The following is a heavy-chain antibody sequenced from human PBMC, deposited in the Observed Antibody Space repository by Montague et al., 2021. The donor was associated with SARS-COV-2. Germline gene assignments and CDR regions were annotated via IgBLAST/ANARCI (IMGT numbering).Heavy chain of an antibody. CDR3: ARGAWWLRAFDQ. J-gene: IGHJ4*02. Sequence: SETLSLTCAVNGGSFSGYYWSWIRQPPGKGLEWIGEINHSGSINYNPSLKSRVTISVDTSKNQFSLKVSSVTAADTAVYYCARGAWWLRAFDQWGQETLVTVSS. CDR1: GGSFSGYY. V-gene: IGHV4-34*01. CDR2: INHSGSI. D-gene: IGHD5-12*01.